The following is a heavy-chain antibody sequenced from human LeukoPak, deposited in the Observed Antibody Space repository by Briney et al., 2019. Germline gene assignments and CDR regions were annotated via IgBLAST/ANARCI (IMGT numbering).Heavy chain of an antibody. CDR1: GGSISGSSYY. D-gene: IGHD4-17*01. CDR3: ARLRGAMTPMTSDFDY. CDR2: GFYSGSA. V-gene: IGHV4-39*01. J-gene: IGHJ4*02. Sequence: SETLSLTCTVSGGSISGSSYYWAWIRQPPGKGLEWIGSGFYSGSAYYNPSLKSRLTISVDTSKNQFSLDLSSVTAADTAVYYCARLRGAMTPMTSDFDYWGQGTLVTVSS.